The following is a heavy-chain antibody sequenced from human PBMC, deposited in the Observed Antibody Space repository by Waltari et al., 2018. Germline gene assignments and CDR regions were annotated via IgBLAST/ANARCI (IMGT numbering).Heavy chain of an antibody. D-gene: IGHD5-12*01. J-gene: IGHJ4*02. CDR3: AQYLYRTSGYFDY. CDR1: GFSISSSGVG. V-gene: IGHV2-5*02. Sequence: QITLKESGPMLVKPTQTLALTCTVSGFSISSSGVGVGWILKPPGKALEWLALIYWDNDKFYQPVLHSRLTITKDDSKNQVVLTMSNMDPVDTATYYCAQYLYRTSGYFDYWGQGILVTVSS. CDR2: IYWDNDK.